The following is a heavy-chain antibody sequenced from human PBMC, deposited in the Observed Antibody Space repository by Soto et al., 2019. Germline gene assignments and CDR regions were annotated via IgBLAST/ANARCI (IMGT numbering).Heavy chain of an antibody. CDR2: IRSKAYGGTT. D-gene: IGHD3-16*01. CDR3: FFWGDAFDI. V-gene: IGHV3-49*04. Sequence: GGSLRLSCTASGFTFGDYAMSWVRQAPGKGLEWVGFIRSKAYGGTTEYAASVKGRFTISRDDSKSIAYLQMNSLKTEDTAVYYCFFWGDAFDIWGQGTMVTVSS. CDR1: GFTFGDYA. J-gene: IGHJ3*02.